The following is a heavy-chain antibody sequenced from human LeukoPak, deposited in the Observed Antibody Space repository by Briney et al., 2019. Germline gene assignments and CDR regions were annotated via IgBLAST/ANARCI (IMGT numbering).Heavy chain of an antibody. J-gene: IGHJ5*02. V-gene: IGHV3-30*04. Sequence: PGGSLRLSCAASGFTFDTYSFHWVRQAPGGGLDWVALISHDGRRKYYGDAVKGRFTISRGDSKNTLSLQMSSLRTEDSSVYYCARDPSFSRGFNFVLSSWGQGTLVTVSS. CDR1: GFTFDTYS. CDR2: ISHDGRRK. D-gene: IGHD5-12*01. CDR3: ARDPSFSRGFNFVLSS.